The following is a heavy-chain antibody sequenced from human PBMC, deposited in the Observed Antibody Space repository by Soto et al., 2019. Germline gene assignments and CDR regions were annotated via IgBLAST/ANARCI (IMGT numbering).Heavy chain of an antibody. Sequence: QVQLVQSGADVKKPGASVKVSCKASGDTFSRSTISWLRQAPVQGLEWMGGIIPVLATTNYAQKFQGRLTITADESTTTAYMELSSLRSEDTAVYYCARLRSTSAERKMDVWGQGTTVTVSS. V-gene: IGHV1-69*01. CDR2: IIPVLATT. CDR1: GDTFSRST. CDR3: ARLRSTSAERKMDV. D-gene: IGHD1-1*01. J-gene: IGHJ6*02.